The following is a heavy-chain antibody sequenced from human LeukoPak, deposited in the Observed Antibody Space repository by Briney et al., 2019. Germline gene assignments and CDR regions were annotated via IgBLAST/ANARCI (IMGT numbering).Heavy chain of an antibody. CDR2: IYPGDSDT. CDR3: ARHRPYSSGWRHFDY. J-gene: IGHJ4*02. V-gene: IGHV5-51*01. Sequence: GESLKISCKGSGYSFSSYWVGWVRQMPGKGLEWMGIIYPGDSDTRYSPSFQGQVTISADKSISTAYLQWSSLTASDTAMYYCARHRPYSSGWRHFDYWGQGTLVTVSS. D-gene: IGHD6-19*01. CDR1: GYSFSSYW.